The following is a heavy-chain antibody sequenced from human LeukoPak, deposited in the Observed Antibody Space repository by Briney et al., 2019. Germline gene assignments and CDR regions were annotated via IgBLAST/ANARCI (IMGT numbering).Heavy chain of an antibody. CDR2: IWYDGSNK. CDR1: GFTFSSYG. J-gene: IGHJ4*02. CDR3: ARELKADY. V-gene: IGHV3-33*01. Sequence: GGSLRLSCAASGFTFSSYGMHWVRQAPGKGLEGVAVIWYDGSNKYYADSVKGRFTISRDNSKNTLYLQMNSLRAEDTAVYYWARELKADYWGQGTLVTASS.